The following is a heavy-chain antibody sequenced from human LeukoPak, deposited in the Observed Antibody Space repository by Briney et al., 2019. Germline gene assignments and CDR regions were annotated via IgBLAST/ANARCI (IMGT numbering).Heavy chain of an antibody. J-gene: IGHJ4*02. V-gene: IGHV3-7*03. CDR2: IAANGNDK. Sequence: GGSLRLSCAASGFTFREYWMAWVRQAPGRGLEWVATIAANGNDKDYEDALQGRFTISRDNARNSLSLRIDSLRAEDTAQYYCAREVFFQFDNWGQGALVTVSS. CDR3: AREVFFQFDN. CDR1: GFTFREYW.